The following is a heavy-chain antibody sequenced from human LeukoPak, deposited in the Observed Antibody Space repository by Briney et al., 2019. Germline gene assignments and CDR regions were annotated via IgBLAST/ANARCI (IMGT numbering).Heavy chain of an antibody. CDR3: AREISGYSDY. Sequence: ASVKVSCKASGYTFTGYYMHWARQAPGQGLEWMGWISANSGDTKYAQKFQGRVTMTRDTSISTAYMELSRLRSDDTAMYYCAREISGYSDYWGQGTLVTVSS. CDR1: GYTFTGYY. J-gene: IGHJ4*02. CDR2: ISANSGDT. D-gene: IGHD3-22*01. V-gene: IGHV1-2*02.